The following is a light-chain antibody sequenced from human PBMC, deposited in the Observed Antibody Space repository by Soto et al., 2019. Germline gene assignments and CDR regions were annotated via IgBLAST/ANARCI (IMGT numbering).Light chain of an antibody. CDR2: EVS. V-gene: IGLV2-14*01. CDR3: SSYTSSTTLV. Sequence: QSALTQPASVSGSPGQSITISCTGTSSDVGGYNYVSWYQQHPGKAPQLMIYEVSNRPSGVSRRFSGSKSGNTASLTISGLPAEDEDDYYCSSYTSSTTLVFGTGTKVTVL. J-gene: IGLJ1*01. CDR1: SSDVGGYNY.